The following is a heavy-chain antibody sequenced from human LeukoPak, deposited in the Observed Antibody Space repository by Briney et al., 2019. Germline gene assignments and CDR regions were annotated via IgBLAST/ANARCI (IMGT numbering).Heavy chain of an antibody. V-gene: IGHV4-34*01. J-gene: IGHJ4*02. CDR2: INHSGST. CDR3: ARRKVAAEIDY. D-gene: IGHD6-25*01. Sequence: PSETLSLTCAVYGGSFSGYYWSWIRQPPGKGLEWIGEINHSGSTNYNPSLKSRVTISVDTSKNQFSLKVISVTAADTAVYYCARRKVAAEIDYWGQGTLVTVSS. CDR1: GGSFSGYY.